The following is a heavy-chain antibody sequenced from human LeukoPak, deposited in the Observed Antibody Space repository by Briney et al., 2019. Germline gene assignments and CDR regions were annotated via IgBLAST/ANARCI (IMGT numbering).Heavy chain of an antibody. V-gene: IGHV4-38-2*01. Sequence: SETLSLTCAVSGYSISSGYYWGWIRQPPGKGPEWIGSIYHSGSTYYNPSLKSRITISVDTSKNQFSLKLSSVTAADTAVYYCARTLRTTRTPFDYWGQGTLVTVSS. J-gene: IGHJ4*02. CDR3: ARTLRTTRTPFDY. CDR2: IYHSGST. D-gene: IGHD1-1*01. CDR1: GYSISSGYY.